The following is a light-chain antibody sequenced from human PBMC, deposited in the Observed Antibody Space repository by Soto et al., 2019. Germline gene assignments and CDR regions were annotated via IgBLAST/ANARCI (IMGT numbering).Light chain of an antibody. V-gene: IGKV1-16*02. CDR3: LQYDTYPRT. CDR2: GAS. CDR1: QGIRSH. Sequence: DIQMTQSPSSLSASVGDRVIITCRACQGIRSHLAWLHQKPGKAPKSLIYGASNLQSGVPSKFSGSGSGTEFTLPSTSLQPEAFATYYCLQYDTYPRTFGPGTKVDI. J-gene: IGKJ3*01.